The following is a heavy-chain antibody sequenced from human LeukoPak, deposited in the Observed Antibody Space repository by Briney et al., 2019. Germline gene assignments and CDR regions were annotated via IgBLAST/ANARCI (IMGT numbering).Heavy chain of an antibody. D-gene: IGHD2-21*02. Sequence: PSETLSLTCAVYGGSFSGYYWSWIRQPPGKGLEWIGEINHSGSTNYNPSLKSRVTISVDTSKNQFSLKLSSVTAADTAVYYCARLDCGGDCYLDYWGQGTLVTVSS. CDR3: ARLDCGGDCYLDY. CDR1: GGSFSGYY. CDR2: INHSGST. J-gene: IGHJ4*02. V-gene: IGHV4-34*01.